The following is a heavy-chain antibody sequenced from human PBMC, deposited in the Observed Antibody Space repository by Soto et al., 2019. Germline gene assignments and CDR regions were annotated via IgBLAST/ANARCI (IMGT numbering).Heavy chain of an antibody. CDR3: ARALDRFNAFDI. CDR2: NT. V-gene: IGHV4-31*03. CDR1: GGSISSGGYY. Sequence: SETLSLTCTVSGGSISSGGYYWSWIRQHPGKGLEWIGYNTYYNPSLKSRVTISVDTSKNQFSLKLSSVTAADTAVYYCARALDRFNAFDIWGQGTMVTVSS. J-gene: IGHJ3*02.